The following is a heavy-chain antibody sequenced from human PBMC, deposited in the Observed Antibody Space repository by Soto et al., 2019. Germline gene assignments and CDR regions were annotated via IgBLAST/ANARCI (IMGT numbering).Heavy chain of an antibody. Sequence: GASVKVSCKASGYTFTGYYMHWVRQAPGQGLEWMGWINPNSGGTNYAQKFQGRVTMTRDTSISTAYMELSRLRSDDTAVYYCARESLNWNDVGYYYYYGMDAWGQGTTVTVSS. CDR3: ARESLNWNDVGYYYYYGMDA. J-gene: IGHJ6*02. CDR1: GYTFTGYY. D-gene: IGHD1-1*01. CDR2: INPNSGGT. V-gene: IGHV1-2*02.